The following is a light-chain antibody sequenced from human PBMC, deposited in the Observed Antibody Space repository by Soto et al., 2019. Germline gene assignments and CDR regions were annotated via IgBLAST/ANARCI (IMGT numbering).Light chain of an antibody. CDR1: SSDVGGYNS. CDR2: EVS. CDR3: SSYAGSNSDV. Sequence: QSALTQPPSASGSPGQSVTISCTGTSSDVGGYNSVSWLQNHPDKAPKFMILEVSRRPSGVPDHFSGSKSDNTASLTVSGLQAEGEADYYCSSYAGSNSDVFGTGTKLTVL. J-gene: IGLJ1*01. V-gene: IGLV2-8*01.